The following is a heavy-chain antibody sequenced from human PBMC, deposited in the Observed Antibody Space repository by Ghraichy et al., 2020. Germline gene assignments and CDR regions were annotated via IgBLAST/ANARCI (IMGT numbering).Heavy chain of an antibody. V-gene: IGHV4-4*01. Sequence: GTLSLTCAVSGDSISKSHWWSWVRQPPGRGLEWIGEIYRGGTTAYSPSLNSRVTISLDESKSQFSLHLSSLTAADTAVYFCARRASGGTSYVYYFDYWGQGTLVTVSS. D-gene: IGHD3-10*01. CDR3: ARRASGGTSYVYYFDY. CDR2: IYRGGTT. J-gene: IGHJ4*02. CDR1: GDSISKSHW.